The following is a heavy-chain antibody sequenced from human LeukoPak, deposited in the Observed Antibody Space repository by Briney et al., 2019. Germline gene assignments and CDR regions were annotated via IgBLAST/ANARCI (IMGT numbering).Heavy chain of an antibody. CDR2: FDPEDGET. J-gene: IGHJ5*02. V-gene: IGHV1-24*01. Sequence: ASVKVSCKVSGCTLTELSMHWVRQAPGKGLEWMGGFDPEDGETIYAQKFQGRVTMTEDTSTDTAYKELSSLRSEDTAVYYCATEWELRGNWFDPWGQGTLVTVSS. CDR1: GCTLTELS. CDR3: ATEWELRGNWFDP. D-gene: IGHD1-26*01.